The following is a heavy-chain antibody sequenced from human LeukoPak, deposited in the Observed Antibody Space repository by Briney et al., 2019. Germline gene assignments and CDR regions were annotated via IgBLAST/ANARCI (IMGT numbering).Heavy chain of an antibody. CDR3: ARDYWGAVAGTGY. Sequence: GGSLRLSCAAYGFTLSSYRMNWVRQAPGKGLEWVSSISSSSSYIYYADSVKGRFTISRDNAKNSLYLQMNSLRAEDTAVYYCARDYWGAVAGTGYWGQGTLVTVSS. J-gene: IGHJ4*02. CDR2: ISSSSSYI. CDR1: GFTLSSYR. D-gene: IGHD6-19*01. V-gene: IGHV3-21*01.